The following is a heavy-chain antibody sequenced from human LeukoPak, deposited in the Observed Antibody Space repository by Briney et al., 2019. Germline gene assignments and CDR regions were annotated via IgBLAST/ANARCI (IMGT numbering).Heavy chain of an antibody. J-gene: IGHJ4*02. CDR1: GGTFSSYA. Sequence: SVKVSCKASGGTFSSYAISWVRQAPGQGLEWMGGIIPIFGTANYAQKFQGRVTITADESTSTAYMELSSLRSEDTAVYYCARDSDTAMVAAPYYFDYWGQGTLVTVSS. CDR3: ARDSDTAMVAAPYYFDY. V-gene: IGHV1-69*13. CDR2: IIPIFGTA. D-gene: IGHD5-18*01.